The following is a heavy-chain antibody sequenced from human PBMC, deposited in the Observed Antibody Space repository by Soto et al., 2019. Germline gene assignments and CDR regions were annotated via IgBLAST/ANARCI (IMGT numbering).Heavy chain of an antibody. Sequence: GGSLRLSCAASGFTFDDYAMHWVRQAPGKGLEWVSGISWNSGSIGYADSVKGRFTISRDNAKNSLYLQMNSLRAEDTALYYCAKEGAGANDYIWGSYRYTGYFDYWGQGTLVTVSS. D-gene: IGHD3-16*02. J-gene: IGHJ4*02. CDR1: GFTFDDYA. CDR2: ISWNSGSI. CDR3: AKEGAGANDYIWGSYRYTGYFDY. V-gene: IGHV3-9*01.